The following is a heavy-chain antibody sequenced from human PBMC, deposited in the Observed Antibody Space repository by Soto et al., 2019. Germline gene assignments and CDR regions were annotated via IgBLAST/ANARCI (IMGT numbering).Heavy chain of an antibody. D-gene: IGHD6-19*01. J-gene: IGHJ4*02. V-gene: IGHV4-59*01. CDR2: IYYSGST. CDR1: GGSISSYY. CDR3: ARGSSGRYSFDY. Sequence: SETLSLTCTVSGGSISSYYWSWIRQPPGKGLEWIGYIYYSGSTNYNPSLKSRVTISVDTSKNQFSLKLSSVTAADTAVYYCARGSSGRYSFDYCGQGTLVTFSS.